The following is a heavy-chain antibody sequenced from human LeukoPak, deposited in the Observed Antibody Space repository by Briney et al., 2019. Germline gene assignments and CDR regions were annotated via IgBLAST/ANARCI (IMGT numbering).Heavy chain of an antibody. J-gene: IGHJ5*02. D-gene: IGHD2-21*02. CDR3: ARDRHIDCGGDCYSGFDP. V-gene: IGHV4-4*02. CDR2: IYHSGST. Sequence: SETLSLTCAVSGGSISSSNWWSWVRQPPGKGLEWIGEIYHSGSTNYNPSLKSRVTISVDKSKNQFSLKLSSVTAADTAVYYCARDRHIDCGGDCYSGFDPWGQGTLVTVSS. CDR1: GGSISSSNW.